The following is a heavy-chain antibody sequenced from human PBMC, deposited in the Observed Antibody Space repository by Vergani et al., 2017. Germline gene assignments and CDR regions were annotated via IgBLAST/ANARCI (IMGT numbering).Heavy chain of an antibody. D-gene: IGHD3-10*01. CDR2: ISSSSSYI. CDR1: GFTFSSYS. CDR3: ARARNYYGSGSYYTNYGMDV. Sequence: EVQLVESGGGLVKPGGSLRLSCAASGFTFSSYSMNWVRQAPGKGLEWVSSISSSSSYIYYADSVKGRFTISRDNAKNSLYLQMNSLRAEDTAVYYCARARNYYGSGSYYTNYGMDVWGQGTTVTVSS. V-gene: IGHV3-21*01. J-gene: IGHJ6*02.